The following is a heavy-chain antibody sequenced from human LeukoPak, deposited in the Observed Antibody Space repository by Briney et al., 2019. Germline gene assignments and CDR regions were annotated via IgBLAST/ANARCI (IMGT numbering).Heavy chain of an antibody. Sequence: GGSLRLSCAASGFTFSSYSMNWVRQAPGKGLEWVSSISSSSSYIYYADSVKGRFTISRDNAKNSLYLQMNSLRAEDTAVYYCARGNPCYYYMDVWGKGTTVTVSS. CDR1: GFTFSSYS. J-gene: IGHJ6*03. CDR3: ARGNPCYYYMDV. CDR2: ISSSSSYI. V-gene: IGHV3-21*01.